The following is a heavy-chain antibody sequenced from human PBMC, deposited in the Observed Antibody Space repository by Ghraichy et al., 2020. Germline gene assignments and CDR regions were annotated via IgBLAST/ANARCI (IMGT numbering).Heavy chain of an antibody. J-gene: IGHJ2*01. V-gene: IGHV3-7*01. Sequence: GGSLRLSCGASGLTFNSYWMNWVRQAPGKGLEWVANIKHDGSDKSYVDSVKGRFTISTDNAKKSLYLQMNSLRVEDTAVYYCVAGEGWYSDLWGRGTLVTVSS. D-gene: IGHD1-1*01. CDR2: IKHDGSDK. CDR1: GLTFNSYW. CDR3: VAGEGWYSDL.